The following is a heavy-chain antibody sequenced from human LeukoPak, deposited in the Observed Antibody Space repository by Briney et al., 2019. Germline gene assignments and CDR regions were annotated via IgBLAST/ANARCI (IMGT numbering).Heavy chain of an antibody. J-gene: IGHJ4*02. CDR3: ARDQRLLGYCSGASCYPLYFDY. CDR1: GFSFSIYW. Sequence: GGFLRLSCAASGFSFSIYWMSWVRQAPGKGLEWVANIKYDGSEKVYVDSVKGRFTISRDNAKNSLYLQMNSLREEDTAVYYCARDQRLLGYCSGASCYPLYFDYWGQGSLVTVSS. D-gene: IGHD2-2*01. CDR2: IKYDGSEK. V-gene: IGHV3-7*01.